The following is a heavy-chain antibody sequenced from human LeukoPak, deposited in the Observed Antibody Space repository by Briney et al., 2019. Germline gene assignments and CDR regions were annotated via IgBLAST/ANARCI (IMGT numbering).Heavy chain of an antibody. V-gene: IGHV4-38-2*02. CDR1: GSSINSGYY. J-gene: IGHJ4*02. Sequence: IPSETLSLTCTVSGSSINSGYYWGWIRQPPGKGLEWIASMYHSGKTFYNPSLQSRITMSVDTSKNHFSLNLTSVTAADTAVYHCARERGSSGWFRRAYYFDYWGQGSLVTVSS. D-gene: IGHD6-19*01. CDR3: ARERGSSGWFRRAYYFDY. CDR2: MYHSGKT.